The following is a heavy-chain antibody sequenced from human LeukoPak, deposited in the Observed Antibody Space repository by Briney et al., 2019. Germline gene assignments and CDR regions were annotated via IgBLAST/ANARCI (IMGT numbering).Heavy chain of an antibody. J-gene: IGHJ4*02. Sequence: GGSLRLSCAASGFTFRSLAMNWVRQAPGKGLEWVSTISDNGRSTHYADSVKGRFTISRDNSKNTLYLQMNSLRGEDTGVYYCAKAHLLDWLLPFDYWGQGTLVTVSS. CDR2: ISDNGRST. CDR3: AKAHLLDWLLPFDY. V-gene: IGHV3-23*01. D-gene: IGHD3/OR15-3a*01. CDR1: GFTFRSLA.